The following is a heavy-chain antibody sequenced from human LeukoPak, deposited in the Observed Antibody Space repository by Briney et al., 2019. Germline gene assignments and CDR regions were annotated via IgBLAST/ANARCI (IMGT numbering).Heavy chain of an antibody. D-gene: IGHD3-10*01. V-gene: IGHV4-34*01. Sequence: SETLSLTCAVYGRSFSGYYWSWIRQPPGKGLEWIGEINHSGSTNYNPSLKSRVTISVDTSKNQFSLKLSSVTAADTAVYYCAREGVRGVIRINWFDPWGQGTLVTVSS. J-gene: IGHJ5*02. CDR1: GRSFSGYY. CDR2: INHSGST. CDR3: AREGVRGVIRINWFDP.